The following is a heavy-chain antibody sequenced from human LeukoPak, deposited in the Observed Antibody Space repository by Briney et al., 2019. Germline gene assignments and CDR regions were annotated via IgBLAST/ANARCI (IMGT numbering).Heavy chain of an antibody. CDR1: GGTFSSYA. D-gene: IGHD6-19*01. CDR2: IIPIFGTA. J-gene: IGHJ4*02. Sequence: ASVKVSCTASGGTFSSYAISWVRQAPGQGLEWMGGIIPIFGTANYAQKFQGRVTTTADESTSTAYMELSSLRSEDTAVYYCASQLPGYSSGWYFNYWGQGTLVTVSS. V-gene: IGHV1-69*13. CDR3: ASQLPGYSSGWYFNY.